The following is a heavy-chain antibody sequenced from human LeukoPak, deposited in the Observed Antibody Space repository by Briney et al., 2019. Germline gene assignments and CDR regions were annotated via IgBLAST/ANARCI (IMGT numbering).Heavy chain of an antibody. V-gene: IGHV3-11*01. Sequence: PGGSLRLSCAASGFTFSDYYMSWIRQAPGKGLEWVSYISSSGSTIYYADSVEGRFTISRDNAKNSLYLQMNSLRAEDTAVYYCARTPRRHNWFDPWGQGTLVTVSS. J-gene: IGHJ5*02. CDR2: ISSSGSTI. CDR1: GFTFSDYY. CDR3: ARTPRRHNWFDP.